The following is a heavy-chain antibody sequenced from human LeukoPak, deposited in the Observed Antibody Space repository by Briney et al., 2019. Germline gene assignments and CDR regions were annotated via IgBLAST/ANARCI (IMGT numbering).Heavy chain of an antibody. CDR1: GFTVSSNY. CDR3: AREGNYDFWSEQDYYYMDV. J-gene: IGHJ6*03. CDR2: IYSGGST. V-gene: IGHV3-53*01. Sequence: GGSLRLSCAASGFTVSSNYMSWVRQAPGKGLEWVSVIYSGGSTYYADSVKGRFTISRDNSKNTLYLQMNSLRAEDTAVYYCAREGNYDFWSEQDYYYMDVWGKGTTVTVSS. D-gene: IGHD3-3*01.